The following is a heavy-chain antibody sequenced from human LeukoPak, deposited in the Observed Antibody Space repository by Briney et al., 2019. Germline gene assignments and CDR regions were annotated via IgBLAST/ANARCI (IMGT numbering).Heavy chain of an antibody. V-gene: IGHV3-48*04. CDR1: GFTFSSYS. D-gene: IGHD3-3*01. J-gene: IGHJ4*02. CDR2: ISSSSSTI. CDR3: AKGPLHITIFNY. Sequence: GGSLRLSCAASGFTFSSYSMNWVRQAPGKGLEWLSYISSSSSTIYYADSVKGRFTISRDNAKNSLYLQMNSLRAEDTAVYYCAKGPLHITIFNYWGQGTLVTVSS.